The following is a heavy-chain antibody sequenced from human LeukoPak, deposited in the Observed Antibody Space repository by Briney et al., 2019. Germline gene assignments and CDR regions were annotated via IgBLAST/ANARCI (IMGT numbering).Heavy chain of an antibody. CDR1: GFTFSSYE. CDR3: ARGGSYLSAFDI. D-gene: IGHD1-26*01. CDR2: LNWNGAST. V-gene: IGHV3-20*04. J-gene: IGHJ3*02. Sequence: PGGSLRLSCAASGFTFSSYEMNWVRQAPGKGLEWVSGLNWNGASTGYADSVKGRFTISRDNSKNTLYLQMNSLRAEDTAVYYCARGGSYLSAFDIWGQGTMVTVSS.